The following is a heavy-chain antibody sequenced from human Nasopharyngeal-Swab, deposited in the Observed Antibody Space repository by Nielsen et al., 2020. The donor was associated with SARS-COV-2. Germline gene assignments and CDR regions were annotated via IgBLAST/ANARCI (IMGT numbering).Heavy chain of an antibody. D-gene: IGHD6-19*01. CDR1: GGSISSYY. Sequence: SETLSLTCTVSGGSISSYYWSWIRQPPGKGLEWIGYIFYSGSTNYNPSLKSRVTISVDTSKNQFSLKLSSVTAADTAVYYCARDSRSGWLYWGQGTLVTVSS. CDR2: IFYSGST. J-gene: IGHJ4*02. CDR3: ARDSRSGWLY. V-gene: IGHV4-59*01.